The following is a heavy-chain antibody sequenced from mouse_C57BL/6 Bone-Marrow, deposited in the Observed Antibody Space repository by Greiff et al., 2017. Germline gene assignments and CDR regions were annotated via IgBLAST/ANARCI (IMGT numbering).Heavy chain of an antibody. V-gene: IGHV1-19*01. CDR1: GYTFTDYY. Sequence: VQLKESGPVLVKPGASVKMSCKASGYTFTDYYLNWVTQSHGTSLEWIGVITPYNGGTSYNQKFKGKATLTVVKSSSTAYMELNSLTSEDAAVYYCAAKPYYFDYWGQGTTLTVSS. CDR3: AAKPYYFDY. J-gene: IGHJ2*01. CDR2: ITPYNGGT.